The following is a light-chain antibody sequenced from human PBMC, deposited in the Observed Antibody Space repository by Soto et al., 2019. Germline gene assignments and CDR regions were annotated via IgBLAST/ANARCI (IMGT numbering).Light chain of an antibody. CDR2: DAS. CDR3: QHRSNWPIA. CDR1: QSVSSY. Sequence: EIVLTQSPAPLSLSPGERATLSCRASQSVSSYLAWYQQKPGQAPRLLIYDASNRATGIPARFSGSGSGTDFTLTISGLEPEDVAVYYCQHRSNWPIAFGQGTRLEIK. J-gene: IGKJ5*01. V-gene: IGKV3-11*01.